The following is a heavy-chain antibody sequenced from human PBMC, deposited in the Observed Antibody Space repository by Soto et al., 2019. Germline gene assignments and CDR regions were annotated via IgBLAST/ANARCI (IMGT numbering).Heavy chain of an antibody. CDR2: IYYSGST. V-gene: IGHV4-39*01. J-gene: IGHJ4*02. D-gene: IGHD6-19*01. CDR1: GCSISSSSFY. CDR3: ARTGPRLGPYYFDY. Sequence: SETLSLTCTVSGCSISSSSFYWGWIRQPPGKGLEWIGSIYYSGSTYYNPSLKSRVTISVDTSKNQFSLKLSSVTAADTAVYYCARTGPRLGPYYFDYWGQGTLVTVSS.